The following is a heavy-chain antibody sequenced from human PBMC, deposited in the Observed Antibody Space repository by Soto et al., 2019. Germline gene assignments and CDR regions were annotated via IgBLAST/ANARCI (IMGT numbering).Heavy chain of an antibody. J-gene: IGHJ5*02. CDR2: IYYSGST. D-gene: IGHD2-15*01. Sequence: PSETLSLTCTVSGGPISSGGYYWSWIRQHPGKGLEWIGYIYYSGSTYYNPSLKSRVTISVDTSKNQFSLKLSSVTAADTAVYYCARGVLGYCSGGSCYSPYNWFDPWGQGTLVTVSS. CDR1: GGPISSGGYY. V-gene: IGHV4-31*03. CDR3: ARGVLGYCSGGSCYSPYNWFDP.